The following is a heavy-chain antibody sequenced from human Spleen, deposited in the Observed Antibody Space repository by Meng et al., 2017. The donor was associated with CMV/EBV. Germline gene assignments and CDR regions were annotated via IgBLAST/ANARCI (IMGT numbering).Heavy chain of an antibody. CDR1: GGPFSGYY. J-gene: IGHJ4*02. CDR2: INHRGST. CDR3: ARVDRTEYGSGPWVDY. V-gene: IGHV4-34*01. Sequence: SETLSLTCAIYGGPFSGYYWSGIRQPPGKGLERIGEINHRGSTNYNPSLKRRVTISLDTSKTQFSLKLSSVTAADTAVYYCARVDRTEYGSGPWVDYWGQGTLVTVSS. D-gene: IGHD3-10*01.